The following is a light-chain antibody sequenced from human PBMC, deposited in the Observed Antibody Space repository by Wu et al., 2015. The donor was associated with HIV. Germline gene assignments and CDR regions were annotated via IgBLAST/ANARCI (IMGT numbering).Light chain of an antibody. CDR2: ATS. CDR1: QTIHNY. Sequence: DIQLTQSPSSLSASVGDRVTITCRAGQTIHNYLNWYQQKPGKAPRLLIYATSTLQNGVPSRFSGSGSGTDFTLTISSLQPEDFATYYCQQTYSTPRFTFGPGTKVDVK. CDR3: QQTYSTPRFT. V-gene: IGKV1-39*01. J-gene: IGKJ3*01.